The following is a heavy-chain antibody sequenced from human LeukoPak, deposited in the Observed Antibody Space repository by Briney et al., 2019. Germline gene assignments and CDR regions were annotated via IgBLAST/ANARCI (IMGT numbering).Heavy chain of an antibody. CDR3: ARSLGETTFDY. J-gene: IGHJ4*02. CDR1: RFTSKNYG. CDR2: IYYDGSKK. Sequence: GGSLRLSCAASRFTSKNYGMHWVRQAPGKGLEWVAVIYYDGSKKYYADSVKGRFTISRDNSKNTVHLEMSSLRVEDTAVYHCARSLGETTFDYWGQGTLVTVSS. D-gene: IGHD3-16*01. V-gene: IGHV3-33*01.